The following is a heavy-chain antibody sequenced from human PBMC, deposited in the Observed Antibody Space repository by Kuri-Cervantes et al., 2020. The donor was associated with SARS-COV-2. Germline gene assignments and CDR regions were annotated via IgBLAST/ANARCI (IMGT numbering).Heavy chain of an antibody. CDR1: GGSISSGGYY. D-gene: IGHD3-22*01. V-gene: IGHV4-30-4*08. J-gene: IGHJ3*02. CDR3: ARDTGPYDSSGYQRVYAFDI. Sequence: LRLSCTVSGGSISSGGYYWSWICQHPGKGLEWIGYIYYSGSTYYNPSLKSRVTISVDTSKNQFSLKLSSVTAADTAVYYCARDTGPYDSSGYQRVYAFDIWGQGTMVTVSS. CDR2: IYYSGST.